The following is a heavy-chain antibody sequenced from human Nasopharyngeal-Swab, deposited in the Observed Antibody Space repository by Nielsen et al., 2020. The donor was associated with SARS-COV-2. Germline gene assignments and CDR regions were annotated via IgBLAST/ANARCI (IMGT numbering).Heavy chain of an antibody. CDR1: GSTFSSYA. Sequence: GESLKISCAASGSTFSSYAMSWVRQAPGKGLEWVSAISGSGGSTYYADSVKGRFTISRDNSKNTLYLQMNSLRAEDTAVYYCAKGLLSNWFDPWGQGTLVTVSS. D-gene: IGHD2-15*01. V-gene: IGHV3-23*01. CDR3: AKGLLSNWFDP. CDR2: ISGSGGST. J-gene: IGHJ5*02.